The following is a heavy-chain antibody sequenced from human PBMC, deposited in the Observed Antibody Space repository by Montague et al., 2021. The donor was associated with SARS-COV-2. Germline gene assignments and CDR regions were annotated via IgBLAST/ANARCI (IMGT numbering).Heavy chain of an antibody. V-gene: IGHV4-59*01. CDR3: AREGYCSGGTCYSSGPNWFDP. CDR2: IYYTGTT. Sequence: SENLSLTCTVSGASFSNYYWSWIRQPPGKGLEWIGYIYYTGTTNYNPSLKSRVTISVDTSKTQFSLKLTSVTAADTAVYYCAREGYCSGGTCYSSGPNWFDPWGQGTLVTVSS. J-gene: IGHJ5*02. CDR1: GASFSNYY. D-gene: IGHD2-15*01.